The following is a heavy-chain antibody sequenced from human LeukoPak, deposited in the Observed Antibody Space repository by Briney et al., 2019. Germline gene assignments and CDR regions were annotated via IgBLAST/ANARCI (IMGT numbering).Heavy chain of an antibody. CDR2: ISSSGSTI. J-gene: IGHJ4*02. CDR3: ARDRGYYFDY. Sequence: GGSLRLSCAASGFTSSSYEMNWVRQAPGKGLEWVSYISSSGSTIYYADSVKGRFTISRDNAKNSLYLQMNSQRAEDTAVYYCARDRGYYFDYWGQGTLVTVSS. CDR1: GFTSSSYE. D-gene: IGHD3-10*01. V-gene: IGHV3-48*03.